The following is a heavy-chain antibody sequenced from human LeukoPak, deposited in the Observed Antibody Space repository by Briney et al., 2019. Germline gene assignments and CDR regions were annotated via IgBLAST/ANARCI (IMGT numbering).Heavy chain of an antibody. CDR3: ARKWEPGGYYYYGMDV. V-gene: IGHV6-1*01. J-gene: IGHJ6*02. Sequence: SQTLSLTCAISGDSVSSNSAAWNWIRQSPSRGLEWLGRTYYRSKWYNDYAVSVKSRTTINPDTSKNQFSLQLNSVTPEDTAVYYCARKWEPGGYYYYGMDVWGQGTTVTVSS. CDR2: TYYRSKWYN. D-gene: IGHD1-26*01. CDR1: GDSVSSNSAA.